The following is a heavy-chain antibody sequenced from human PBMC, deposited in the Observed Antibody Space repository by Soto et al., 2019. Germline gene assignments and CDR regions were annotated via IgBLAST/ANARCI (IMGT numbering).Heavy chain of an antibody. Sequence: SETLSLTCTVSGDSISSYYWSWIRQPPGKGLEWIGYIYYSGYTNYNPSLKSRVTISVDTSKNQFSLKLSSVTAADTAVYYCASDSSGSHPSYPDYWGQGTLVTVSS. D-gene: IGHD1-26*01. CDR2: IYYSGYT. CDR3: ASDSSGSHPSYPDY. V-gene: IGHV4-59*12. CDR1: GDSISSYY. J-gene: IGHJ4*02.